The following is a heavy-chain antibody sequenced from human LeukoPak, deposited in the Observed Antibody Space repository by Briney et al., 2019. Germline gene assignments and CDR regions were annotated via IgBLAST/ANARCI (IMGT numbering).Heavy chain of an antibody. Sequence: GSLRLSCAAPGFTFSSYGMHWVRQAPGNGPEWVASIWYDGTNKYYLVSVKGRVTISRDNSKNKMSLQMHSLRVEDTAVYYCAKGGDLGDYPTTYYFDYWGQGTLVTVSS. CDR1: GFTFSSYG. CDR3: AKGGDLGDYPTTYYFDY. CDR2: IWYDGTNK. J-gene: IGHJ4*02. D-gene: IGHD4-17*01. V-gene: IGHV3-30*02.